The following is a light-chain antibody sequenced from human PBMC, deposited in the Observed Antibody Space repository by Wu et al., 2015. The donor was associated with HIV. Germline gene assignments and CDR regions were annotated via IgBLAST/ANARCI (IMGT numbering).Light chain of an antibody. Sequence: EIVMTQSPATLSVSPGERATLSCRASQSVSSNLAWYQQRPGQAPRLLIYGASTRATGIPARFSGSGSGTEFTLTINSLQSEDFALYYCQQYYDWPPITFGQGTRLEIK. V-gene: IGKV3-15*01. J-gene: IGKJ5*01. CDR1: QSVSSN. CDR2: GAS. CDR3: QQYYDWPPIT.